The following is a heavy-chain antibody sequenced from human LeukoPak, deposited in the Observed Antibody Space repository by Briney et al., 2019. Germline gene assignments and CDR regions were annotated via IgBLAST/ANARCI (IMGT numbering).Heavy chain of an antibody. J-gene: IGHJ3*02. CDR3: ARSPRGYCSSTSCYLDAFDI. V-gene: IGHV3-53*01. D-gene: IGHD2-2*01. CDR2: IYSGGST. Sequence: GGSLRLSCAASGFTVSSNYMSWVRQAPGKGLEWVSVIYSGGSTYYADSVKGRFTISRDNSKNTLYLQMNSLRAEDTAVYYCARSPRGYCSSTSCYLDAFDIWGQGTMVTVSS. CDR1: GFTVSSNY.